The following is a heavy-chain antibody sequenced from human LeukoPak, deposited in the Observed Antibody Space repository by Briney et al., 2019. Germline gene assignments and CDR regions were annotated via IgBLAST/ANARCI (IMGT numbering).Heavy chain of an antibody. J-gene: IGHJ4*02. Sequence: GGSLRLSRAASGFTFSSYGMHWVRQAPGKGLEWVAVISYDGSNKYYADSVKGRFTISRDNPKNTLYLQMNSLRAEDTAVYYCARSSPGAIAALNYFDYWGQGTLVTVSS. CDR1: GFTFSSYG. D-gene: IGHD6-6*01. CDR2: ISYDGSNK. CDR3: ARSSPGAIAALNYFDY. V-gene: IGHV3-30*03.